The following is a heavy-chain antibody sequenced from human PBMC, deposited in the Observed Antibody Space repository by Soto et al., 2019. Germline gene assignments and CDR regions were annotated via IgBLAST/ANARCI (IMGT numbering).Heavy chain of an antibody. D-gene: IGHD3-3*01. Sequence: ASVKVSCKASGYTFTGYYMHWVRQAPGQGLEWMGWINPNSGGTNYAQKFQGRVTMTRDTSISTAYMELSRLRSDDTAVYYCARGHVLRPLEPSERSVGLDVWGQGTTATVSS. CDR2: INPNSGGT. J-gene: IGHJ6*02. CDR1: GYTFTGYY. CDR3: ARGHVLRPLEPSERSVGLDV. V-gene: IGHV1-2*02.